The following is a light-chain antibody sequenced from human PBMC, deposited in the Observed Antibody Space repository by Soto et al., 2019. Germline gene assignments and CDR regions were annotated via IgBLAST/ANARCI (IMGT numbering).Light chain of an antibody. CDR3: HQRPYWPPIT. J-gene: IGKJ5*01. V-gene: IGKV3-15*01. Sequence: LMTHSPVTLSESAGARATLSRRARQSVSINLPWYQQKPGQAHRLFVYAVSTRAKGIPARFSGSESGTEFTLTINSLQSEDFAVYYGHQRPYWPPITVGRWTRL. CDR1: QSVSIN. CDR2: AVS.